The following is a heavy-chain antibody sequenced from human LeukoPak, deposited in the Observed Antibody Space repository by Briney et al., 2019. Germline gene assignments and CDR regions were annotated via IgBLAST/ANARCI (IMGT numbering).Heavy chain of an antibody. Sequence: SEALSLTCTVSGGSISSYYLSWLRQPAGKGLEWIGRIYSSGSTIYNPSLKSRVTIPLAESKNKLFLMLSSVTAADKAVYYFARVRRRAGAGTEWFDPWGRGTLVTV. CDR1: GGSISSYY. CDR3: ARVRRRAGAGTEWFDP. J-gene: IGHJ5*02. V-gene: IGHV4-4*07. CDR2: IYSSGST. D-gene: IGHD6-13*01.